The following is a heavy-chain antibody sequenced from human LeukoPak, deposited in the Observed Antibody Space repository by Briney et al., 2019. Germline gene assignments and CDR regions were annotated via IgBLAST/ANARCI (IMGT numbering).Heavy chain of an antibody. Sequence: ASVKVSCKTSGYTFTDQYLHWVRQAPGQGLEWMGWINPNSGGTNYAQSFQGRVTMTRDTSISTAFMELSGLRSDDTAVYYCASSSGTYSPDYWGQGTLVTVSS. D-gene: IGHD3-10*01. CDR2: INPNSGGT. CDR1: GYTFTDQY. J-gene: IGHJ4*02. CDR3: ASSSGTYSPDY. V-gene: IGHV1-2*02.